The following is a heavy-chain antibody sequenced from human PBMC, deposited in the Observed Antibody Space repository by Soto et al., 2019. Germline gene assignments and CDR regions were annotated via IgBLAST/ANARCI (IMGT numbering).Heavy chain of an antibody. V-gene: IGHV1-18*01. CDR3: ARDSPPPRE. CDR2: ISAYNGNT. Sequence: QVQLVQSGAEVKKPGASVKVSCKASGYTFTSYGISWVRQAPGQGLEWMGWISAYNGNTNYAQKLQGRVTMTTDTPTRTANMELRGRRSDDTALYYCARDSPPPREWGQGTLVTVSS. CDR1: GYTFTSYG. J-gene: IGHJ4*02.